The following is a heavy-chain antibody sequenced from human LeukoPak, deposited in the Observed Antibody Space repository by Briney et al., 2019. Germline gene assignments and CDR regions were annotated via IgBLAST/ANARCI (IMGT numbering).Heavy chain of an antibody. CDR2: VYYSGST. D-gene: IGHD5-18*01. CDR1: GGSISTYY. CDR3: ARGQKYRNGYTVTELGSGYFDY. V-gene: IGHV4-59*01. J-gene: IGHJ4*02. Sequence: SETLSLTCTVSGGSISTYYWNWIRQPPGKGLEWIGYVYYSGSTNYNPSLKSRVTLSVDTSKNQFSLTLSSVTAADTAVYYCARGQKYRNGYTVTELGSGYFDYWGQGTLVTVSS.